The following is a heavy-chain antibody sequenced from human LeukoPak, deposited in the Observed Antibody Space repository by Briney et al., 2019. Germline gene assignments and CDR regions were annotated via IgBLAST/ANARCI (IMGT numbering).Heavy chain of an antibody. CDR1: GGSISSYY. CDR3: ASVGATRTLDY. CDR2: IYYSGST. Sequence: PSETLSLTCTVSGGSISSYYWSWIRQPPGKGLEWIGYIYYSGSTNYNPSLKSRVTISVDTSKNQFSPKLSSVTAADTAVYYCASVGATRTLDYWGQGTLVTVSS. V-gene: IGHV4-59*08. D-gene: IGHD1-26*01. J-gene: IGHJ4*02.